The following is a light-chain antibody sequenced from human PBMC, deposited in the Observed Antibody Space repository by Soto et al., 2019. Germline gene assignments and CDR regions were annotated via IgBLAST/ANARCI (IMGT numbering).Light chain of an antibody. J-gene: IGLJ2*01. V-gene: IGLV1-51*01. CDR2: DNN. CDR3: GTWDSSLSLVL. Sequence: QSVLTQPPSVSAPPGQKVNISCSGSNSNIGKNYVSWYQHFPGAAPKLLIYDNNRRPSGIPDRFSGSKSGTSATLGITGLQTGDEADFYCGTWDSSLSLVLFGGGTKLTVL. CDR1: NSNIGKNY.